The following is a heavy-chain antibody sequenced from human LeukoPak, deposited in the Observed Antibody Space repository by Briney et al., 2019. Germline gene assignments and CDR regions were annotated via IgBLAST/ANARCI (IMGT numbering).Heavy chain of an antibody. CDR1: GFTFSDYW. J-gene: IGHJ4*02. Sequence: GGSLRLSCAASGFTFSDYWMSWVRQAPGKGLEWLANIKEDGSEKHYVDSVKGRFTISRDNAEKSLYLQMNSLRAEDTAVYYCARDETYCGGDCYQGYWGQGTLVTVSS. V-gene: IGHV3-7*01. D-gene: IGHD2-21*01. CDR2: IKEDGSEK. CDR3: ARDETYCGGDCYQGY.